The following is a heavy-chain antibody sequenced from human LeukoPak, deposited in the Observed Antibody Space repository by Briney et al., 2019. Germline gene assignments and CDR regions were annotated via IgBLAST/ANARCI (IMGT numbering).Heavy chain of an antibody. CDR1: VYTFTSYV. CDR3: ASDWAEWGYQLLDGMNAFDI. Sequence: SVKVSCKASVYTFTSYVISWVRQSGGQGREWMGWISAYNGNTNYAQKLQGRVTMTTDTSTSTAHMELRSLRSDDPAVYYCASDWAEWGYQLLDGMNAFDIWGQGTMVTVSS. D-gene: IGHD2-2*01. CDR2: ISAYNGNT. V-gene: IGHV1-18*01. J-gene: IGHJ3*02.